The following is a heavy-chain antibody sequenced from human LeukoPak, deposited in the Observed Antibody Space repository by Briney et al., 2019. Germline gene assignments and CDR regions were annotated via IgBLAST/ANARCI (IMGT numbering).Heavy chain of an antibody. CDR1: GYTFTSYG. CDR2: INPSGGSR. CDR3: AREIGPIQLHLWGSAFDY. D-gene: IGHD5-18*01. V-gene: IGHV1-46*01. J-gene: IGHJ4*02. Sequence: ASVKVSCKASGYTFTSYGISWVRQAPGQGLEWMGIINPSGGSRSYAQKFQGRLTVTRDTSTSTVYMGLSSLRSEDTAVYYCAREIGPIQLHLWGSAFDYWGQGTLVTVSS.